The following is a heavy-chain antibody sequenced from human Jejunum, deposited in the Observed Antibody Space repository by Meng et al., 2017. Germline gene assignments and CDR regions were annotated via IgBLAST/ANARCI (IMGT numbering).Heavy chain of an antibody. Sequence: VQSGAEVKKPGASVTVSCKASGFTFVSYAIYWVRQAPGQGLEWMGWITAGNGNTKYSQKFQGRVTMTRDTSASTAYMELSSLRSEDTAVYYCARDMPYSSGSFDYWGQGILVTVSS. CDR2: ITAGNGNT. V-gene: IGHV1-3*01. CDR3: ARDMPYSSGSFDY. CDR1: GFTFVSYA. J-gene: IGHJ4*02. D-gene: IGHD3-10*01.